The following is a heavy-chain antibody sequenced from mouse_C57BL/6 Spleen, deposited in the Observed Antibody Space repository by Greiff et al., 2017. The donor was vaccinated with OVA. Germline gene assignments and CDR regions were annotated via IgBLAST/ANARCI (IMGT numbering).Heavy chain of an antibody. V-gene: IGHV1-55*01. CDR3: AREGFYYYGSRGGPYYFDY. CDR1: GYTFTSYW. Sequence: QVQLQQPGAELVKPGASVKMSCKASGYTFTSYWITWVKQRPGQGLEWIGDIYPGSGSTNYNEKFKSKATLTVDTSSSTAYMQLSSLTSEDSAVYYCAREGFYYYGSRGGPYYFDYWGQGTTLTVSS. CDR2: IYPGSGST. D-gene: IGHD1-1*01. J-gene: IGHJ2*01.